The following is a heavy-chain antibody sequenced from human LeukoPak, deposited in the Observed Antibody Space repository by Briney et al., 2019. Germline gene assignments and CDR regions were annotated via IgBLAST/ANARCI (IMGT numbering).Heavy chain of an antibody. Sequence: PSQTLSLTCTVSGGSVSSGGYCWVWIRQRPRKGLEWIGYIYYTGSTSYNPSLKSRLTMVVDTSKNQFSLKLSSVTAADTAVYYCARPLNTAHDTFDVWGQGTMVTVSS. V-gene: IGHV4-31*03. CDR3: ARPLNTAHDTFDV. CDR1: GGSVSSGGYC. CDR2: IYYTGST. D-gene: IGHD5-18*01. J-gene: IGHJ3*01.